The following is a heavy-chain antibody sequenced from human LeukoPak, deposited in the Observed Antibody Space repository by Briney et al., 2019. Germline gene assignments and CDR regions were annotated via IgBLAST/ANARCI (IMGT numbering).Heavy chain of an antibody. V-gene: IGHV3-7*03. Sequence: GGSRRLSCAASGSALNTYWMGWVRQAQGRGLEWVANIGQDGTEKHHVNSVRGRFTISRDNAKNSVFLQMNSLRAEDTAVYYCARDRDGKDYWGQGTLVTVSS. CDR2: IGQDGTEK. CDR1: GSALNTYW. J-gene: IGHJ4*02. CDR3: ARDRDGKDY. D-gene: IGHD1-1*01.